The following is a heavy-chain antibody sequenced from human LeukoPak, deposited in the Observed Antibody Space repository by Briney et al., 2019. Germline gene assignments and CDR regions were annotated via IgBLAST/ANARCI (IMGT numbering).Heavy chain of an antibody. CDR2: IGGSNGIT. Sequence: GGSLRLSCAASRFTFNSYAMSWVRQAPGKGLEWVSVIGGSNGITFYVGSVKGRFTISRDNSKDTLYLQMNSLGAEDTAVYYCAKKGATTGDFDYWGQGTLVTVTS. D-gene: IGHD1-26*01. V-gene: IGHV3-23*01. CDR1: RFTFNSYA. J-gene: IGHJ4*02. CDR3: AKKGATTGDFDY.